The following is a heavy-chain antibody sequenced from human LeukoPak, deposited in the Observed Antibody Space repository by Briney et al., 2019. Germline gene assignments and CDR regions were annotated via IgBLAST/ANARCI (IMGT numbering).Heavy chain of an antibody. J-gene: IGHJ4*02. D-gene: IGHD3-22*01. V-gene: IGHV1-46*01. Sequence: ASVKVSCKASGYTFTSYYMHWVRQAPGQGLEWMGIINPSGGSTSYAQKFQGRVTMTRDTSTSTVYMELSSLRSEDTAVYYCARDIGYYDSSGYFDYWGQGTLVTVSS. CDR3: ARDIGYYDSSGYFDY. CDR1: GYTFTSYY. CDR2: INPSGGST.